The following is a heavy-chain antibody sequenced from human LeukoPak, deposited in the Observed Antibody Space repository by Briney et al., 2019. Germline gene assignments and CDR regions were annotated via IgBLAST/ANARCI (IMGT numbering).Heavy chain of an antibody. CDR2: VFHSGST. CDR1: GGSISSGAYY. V-gene: IGHV4-61*08. J-gene: IGHJ4*02. D-gene: IGHD3-10*01. CDR3: ARNNYGSGTPD. Sequence: SETLSLTCTVSGGSISSGAYYWSWIRQHPGEGLEYIGYVFHSGSTYYNPSLKSRVTISVDTSKNQFSLKLSSVTAADTAVYYCARNNYGSGTPDWGQGTLVTVSS.